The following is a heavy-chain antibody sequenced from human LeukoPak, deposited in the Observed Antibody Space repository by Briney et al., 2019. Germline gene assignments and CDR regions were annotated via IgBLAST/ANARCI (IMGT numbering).Heavy chain of an antibody. D-gene: IGHD3-10*01. CDR2: ISSSGNTI. CDR1: GFTFSNYA. J-gene: IGHJ5*02. Sequence: GGSLRLSCAASGFTFSNYAMTWVRQAPGKGLEWVSYISSSGNTIYYADSVKGRFTISRDNAKNSLYLQMNSLRAEDTAVYYCARDFRAAFDPWGQGTLVTVSS. CDR3: ARDFRAAFDP. V-gene: IGHV3-11*01.